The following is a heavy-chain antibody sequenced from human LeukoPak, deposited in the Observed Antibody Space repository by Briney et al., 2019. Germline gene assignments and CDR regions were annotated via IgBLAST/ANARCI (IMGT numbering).Heavy chain of an antibody. CDR3: ARGEYYYDGGY. Sequence: PGGSLRLSCAVSGFTFRTYWMHWVRQVPGEGLVWVSRINEDGSITNYADSVKGRFSISRDNAKNTLYLQMNSLRAEDTAVYYCARGEYYYDGGYWGQGTLVTVSS. V-gene: IGHV3-74*01. CDR2: INEDGSIT. CDR1: GFTFRTYW. D-gene: IGHD3-22*01. J-gene: IGHJ4*02.